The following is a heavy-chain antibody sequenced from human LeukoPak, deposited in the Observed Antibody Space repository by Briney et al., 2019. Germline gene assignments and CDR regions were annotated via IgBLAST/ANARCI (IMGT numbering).Heavy chain of an antibody. J-gene: IGHJ6*03. CDR3: AREKAVPGTGMFYYHYMDV. CDR2: INWNGGST. V-gene: IGHV3-20*04. CDR1: GFTFDDYG. Sequence: PGGSLRLSCAASGFTFDDYGMTWVRQAPGKGLEWVPGINWNGGSTGYADSVKGRFTISRDNTKNSLYLQMNSLRAEDSAFYYCAREKAVPGTGMFYYHYMDVWGKGTTVTVSS. D-gene: IGHD6-13*01.